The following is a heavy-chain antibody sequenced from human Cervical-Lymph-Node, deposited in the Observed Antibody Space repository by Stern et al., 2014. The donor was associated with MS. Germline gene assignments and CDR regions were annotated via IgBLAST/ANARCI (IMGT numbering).Heavy chain of an antibody. Sequence: VQLVESGSELKKPGASVKVSCKASGYTFTSYAMNWVRQAPGQGLEWMGWINTNTGNPTDAQGFTGRFGFSLDTSVSTADLQISRLKAEDTAVYYCARDRPDYDFWSGYSTHFDYWGQGTLVTVSS. J-gene: IGHJ4*02. V-gene: IGHV7-4-1*02. CDR3: ARDRPDYDFWSGYSTHFDY. CDR1: GYTFTSYA. D-gene: IGHD3-3*01. CDR2: INTNTGNP.